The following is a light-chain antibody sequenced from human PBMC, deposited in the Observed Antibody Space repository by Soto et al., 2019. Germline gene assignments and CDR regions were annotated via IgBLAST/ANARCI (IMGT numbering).Light chain of an antibody. Sequence: EIVMTQSPATLSVSPRERATLSCRASQIVSSNLAWYQQKPGQAPRLLIYGASTRATGIPARFSGSGSVTEFTLTISSLQSEDFAVYYCQHYNHWPPRTVGQGTQVDIK. CDR3: QHYNHWPPRT. CDR1: QIVSSN. V-gene: IGKV3-15*01. J-gene: IGKJ1*01. CDR2: GAS.